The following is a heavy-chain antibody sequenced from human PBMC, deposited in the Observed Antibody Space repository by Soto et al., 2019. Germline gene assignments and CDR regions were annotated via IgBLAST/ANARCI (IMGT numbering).Heavy chain of an antibody. D-gene: IGHD6-13*01. J-gene: IGHJ4*02. CDR2: IYHSGTT. Sequence: QVQLQESGPGLVKPSGTLSLTCAVSGGSISSTNWWTWVRQSPGRGLEWIGEIYHSGTTNYSPSLKSRVNIAVDMSPHHLSLTLISVTAADTAVYYCAFPATADFDYWGKGILVTVSS. CDR3: AFPATADFDY. CDR1: GGSISSTNW. V-gene: IGHV4-4*02.